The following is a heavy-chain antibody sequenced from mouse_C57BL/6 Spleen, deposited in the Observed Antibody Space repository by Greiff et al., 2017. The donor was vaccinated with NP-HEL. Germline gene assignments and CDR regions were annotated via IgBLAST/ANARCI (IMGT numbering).Heavy chain of an antibody. CDR1: GYTFTSYW. D-gene: IGHD3-1*01. J-gene: IGHJ3*01. CDR2: LDPSGSYT. V-gene: IGHV1-50*01. CDR3: ARGRGTFAY. Sequence: VQLQQPGAELVKPGASVKLSCKASGYTFTSYWMQWVKQRPGQGLEWIGELDPSGSYTNYNQKFKGKATLTVDTSSSTAYMQLSSLTSEDSAVYYCARGRGTFAYWGQGTLVTVSA.